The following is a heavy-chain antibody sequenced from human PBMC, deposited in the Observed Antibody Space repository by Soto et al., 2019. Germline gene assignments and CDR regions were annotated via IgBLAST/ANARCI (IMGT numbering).Heavy chain of an antibody. D-gene: IGHD1-26*01. CDR3: ARDIVPYYFDY. V-gene: IGHV4-34*01. J-gene: IGHJ4*02. CDR2: INHSGST. CDR1: GGSFSGYY. Sequence: SETLSLTCAVYGGSFSGYYWTWIRQPPGTGLEWIGEINHSGSTNYNPSLKSRVTISVDTSKNQFSLKLTSVTAADTAVYYCARDIVPYYFDYWGQGTLVTVSS.